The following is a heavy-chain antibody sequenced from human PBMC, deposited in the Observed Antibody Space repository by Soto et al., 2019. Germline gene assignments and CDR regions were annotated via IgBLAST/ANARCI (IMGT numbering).Heavy chain of an antibody. D-gene: IGHD4-17*01. CDR1: GYTFTHYG. J-gene: IGHJ2*01. CDR3: ARDLDDGGRYWYFDL. Sequence: QVQLVQSGAEVQKPGASVKVSCRASGYTFTHYGITWVRQAPGEGLARLGWFNPDNGGKHTVQRVELLTWMNPGSGGKHSVETIHDRRTFTTDRSTNTAYMELSSLIYDDTAVYYCARDLDDGGRYWYFDLWGRGTLVTVSS. CDR2: FNPDNGGK. V-gene: IGHV1-18*01.